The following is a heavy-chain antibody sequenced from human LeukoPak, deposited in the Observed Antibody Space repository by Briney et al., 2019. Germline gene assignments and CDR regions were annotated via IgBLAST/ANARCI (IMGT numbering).Heavy chain of an antibody. CDR3: ARDEYYDYVWGSYRLDY. V-gene: IGHV3-33*01. Sequence: GGSLRLSCAASGFTFSSYGMHWVRQAPGKGLEWVAVIWNDGSNKYYADSVKGRFTISRDNSKNTLYLQMNSLRAEDTAVYYCARDEYYDYVWGSYRLDYWGQGTLVTVSS. CDR1: GFTFSSYG. CDR2: IWNDGSNK. J-gene: IGHJ4*02. D-gene: IGHD3-16*02.